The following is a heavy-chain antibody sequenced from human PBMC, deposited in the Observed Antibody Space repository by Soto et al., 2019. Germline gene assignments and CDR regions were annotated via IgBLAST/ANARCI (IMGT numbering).Heavy chain of an antibody. J-gene: IGHJ4*02. CDR3: ARDRLSTLDD. CDR2: INGGNGNP. Sequence: XSVKVSCKASGYTFTNYDMRWVRQAPGQRLEWMGCINGGNGNPKYSQKFQDRVTITRDTSASTAYMELSSLRSEDTAVYFCARDRLSTLDDWGQGTLVTVSS. CDR1: GYTFTNYD. V-gene: IGHV1-3*01.